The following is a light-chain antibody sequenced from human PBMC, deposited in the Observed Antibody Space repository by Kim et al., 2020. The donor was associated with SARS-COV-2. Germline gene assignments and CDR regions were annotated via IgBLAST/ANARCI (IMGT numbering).Light chain of an antibody. J-gene: IGKJ1*01. V-gene: IGKV3-20*01. CDR1: QRLISSY. CDR3: QQYGSWPWT. Sequence: SPRRQAAHSCCAAQRLISSYVAWYQQKPGQAPRLLIYGASTRATGIPARFSGRGSGTEFTLTISSLQSEDFAVYYCQQYGSWPWTFGQGTKVDIK. CDR2: GAS.